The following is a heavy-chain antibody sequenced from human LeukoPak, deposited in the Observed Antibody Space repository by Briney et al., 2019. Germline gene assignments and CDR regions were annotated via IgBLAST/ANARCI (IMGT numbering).Heavy chain of an antibody. CDR1: GFTFTKYA. Sequence: GGSLRLSCAASGFTFTKYAMHWVRQAPGKGLEWVALISKDGSNEDYVDSVKGRFTISRDNSKNTVFLQMNTLRGEDTAVYYCATYADYGGSWPLDYWCQGTLVIVSS. CDR2: ISKDGSNE. J-gene: IGHJ4*02. V-gene: IGHV3-30*03. CDR3: ATYADYGGSWPLDY. D-gene: IGHD2-15*01.